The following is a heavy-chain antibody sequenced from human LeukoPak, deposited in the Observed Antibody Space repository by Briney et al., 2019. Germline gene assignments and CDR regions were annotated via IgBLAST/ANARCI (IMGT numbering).Heavy chain of an antibody. J-gene: IGHJ6*02. Sequence: PGGSLRLSCAASGFTFSNNYMSWVRQAPGKGLEWVSVIYSGGSTYYADSVKGRFTISRDNSKNTLYLQMNSVRAEDTAVYYCARNMEKMATIAYYYYGMDVWGQGTTVTVSS. V-gene: IGHV3-53*01. D-gene: IGHD5-24*01. CDR3: ARNMEKMATIAYYYYGMDV. CDR1: GFTFSNNY. CDR2: IYSGGST.